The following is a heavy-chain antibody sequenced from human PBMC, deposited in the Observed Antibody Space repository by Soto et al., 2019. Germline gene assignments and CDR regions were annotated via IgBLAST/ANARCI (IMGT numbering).Heavy chain of an antibody. CDR1: GFTFKGAW. V-gene: IGHV3-15*07. D-gene: IGHD6-19*01. Sequence: GGSLRLSCVASGFTFKGAWMNWVRQAPGKGLEWVGRVKSKVDGGTIDYAAPVKGRFTISRDDSKNTLDLQMNSLKTEDTAVYYCTSDTSTSIAVAYYYWGQGILVTVS. CDR2: VKSKVDGGTI. J-gene: IGHJ4*02. CDR3: TSDTSTSIAVAYYY.